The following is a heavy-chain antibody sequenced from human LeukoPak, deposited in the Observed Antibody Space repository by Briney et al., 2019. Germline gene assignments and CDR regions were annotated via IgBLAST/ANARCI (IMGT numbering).Heavy chain of an antibody. CDR1: SGAINSGNFF. D-gene: IGHD5-12*01. V-gene: IGHV4-39*07. Sequence: SETLSLTCSVSSGAINSGNFFWAWLRQPPGKGLEWIGSVYYSGTTYYNPSLRSRLTISVDTSQSQFSLNLSSITAADTAVYYCARYSGYDSLFDYWGQGTLVTVSS. CDR2: VYYSGTT. J-gene: IGHJ4*02. CDR3: ARYSGYDSLFDY.